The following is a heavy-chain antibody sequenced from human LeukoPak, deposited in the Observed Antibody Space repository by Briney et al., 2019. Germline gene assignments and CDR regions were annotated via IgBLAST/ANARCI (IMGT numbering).Heavy chain of an antibody. Sequence: PGGSLRLSCAASGFTFSSYWMYWVRQAPGKGLVWVSRISGDRSSTSYADSVKGRFTISRDNAKNTLYLQMNSLRAEDTAVYYCAGSGTSIDYWGQGTLVTVSS. J-gene: IGHJ4*02. CDR1: GFTFSSYW. CDR3: AGSGTSIDY. D-gene: IGHD1-26*01. CDR2: ISGDRSST. V-gene: IGHV3-74*01.